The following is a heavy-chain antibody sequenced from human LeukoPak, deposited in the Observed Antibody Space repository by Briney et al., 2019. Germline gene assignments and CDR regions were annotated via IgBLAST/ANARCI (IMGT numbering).Heavy chain of an antibody. CDR2: IRSKANSYAT. CDR3: TCPPYCSSTSCENYYYYMDV. V-gene: IGHV3-73*01. Sequence: GGSLRLSCAASGFTFSGSAMHWVRQASGKGLEWVGRIRSKANSYATAYAASVKGRFTISRDDSKNTAYLQMNSLKTEDTAVYYCTCPPYCSSTSCENYYYYMDVWGKGTTVTVSS. CDR1: GFTFSGSA. J-gene: IGHJ6*03. D-gene: IGHD2-2*01.